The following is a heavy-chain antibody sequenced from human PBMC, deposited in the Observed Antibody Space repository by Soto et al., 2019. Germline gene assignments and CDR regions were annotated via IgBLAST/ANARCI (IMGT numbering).Heavy chain of an antibody. Sequence: QVQLQESGPGLVKPSQTLSLTCTVSGGSISSGGYYWSWIRQHPGKGLEWIGYIYYSGSTYYNPSLKSRVTISVDTSKNQFSLKLSSVTAADTAVYYCARGIAAAGPWFPWFDPWGQGTLVTVSS. D-gene: IGHD6-13*01. V-gene: IGHV4-31*03. J-gene: IGHJ5*02. CDR1: GGSISSGGYY. CDR2: IYYSGST. CDR3: ARGIAAAGPWFPWFDP.